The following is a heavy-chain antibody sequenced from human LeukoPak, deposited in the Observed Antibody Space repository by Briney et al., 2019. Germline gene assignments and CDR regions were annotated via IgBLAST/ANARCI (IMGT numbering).Heavy chain of an antibody. Sequence: VASVKVSCKVSGYTLTELSMHWVRQAPGKGLEWMGWISAYNGNTNYAQKLQGRVTMTTDTSTSTAYMELRSLKSDDTAVYYCARAVGSPYYYDSSGYYGNWGQGTLVTVSS. CDR3: ARAVGSPYYYDSSGYYGN. CDR2: ISAYNGNT. CDR1: GYTLTELS. V-gene: IGHV1-18*01. D-gene: IGHD3-22*01. J-gene: IGHJ4*02.